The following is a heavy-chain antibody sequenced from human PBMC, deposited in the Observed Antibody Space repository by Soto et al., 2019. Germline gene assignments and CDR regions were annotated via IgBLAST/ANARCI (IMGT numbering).Heavy chain of an antibody. J-gene: IGHJ4*02. CDR2: INPSGGST. Sequence: QVQLVQSGAEVKKPGASVKVSCKASGYTFTSYYMHWVRQAPGQGLEWMGIINPSGGSTSCAQKFQGRVTMTRDTSTSTVYMELSSLRSEDTAVYYCARVLAVAGTGDYWGQGTLVTVSS. CDR1: GYTFTSYY. CDR3: ARVLAVAGTGDY. D-gene: IGHD6-19*01. V-gene: IGHV1-46*01.